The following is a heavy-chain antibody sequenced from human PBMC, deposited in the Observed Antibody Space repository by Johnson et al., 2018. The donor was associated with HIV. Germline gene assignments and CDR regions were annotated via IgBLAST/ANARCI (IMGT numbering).Heavy chain of an antibody. CDR2: IGTAGDT. CDR1: GITFSSYD. CDR3: TTVLQFWAFDI. V-gene: IGHV3-13*01. J-gene: IGHJ3*02. Sequence: VQLVESGGGLVQPGGSLRLSCAASGITFSSYDMHWVRQATGKGLEWVSAIGTAGDTYYADSVKGRFTISRDNSKTTLYLQMNSLKTEDTAVYYCTTVLQFWAFDIWGQGTMVTVSS. D-gene: IGHD5-24*01.